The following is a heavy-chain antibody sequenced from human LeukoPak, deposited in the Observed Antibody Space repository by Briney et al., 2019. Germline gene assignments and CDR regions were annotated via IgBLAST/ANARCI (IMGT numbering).Heavy chain of an antibody. V-gene: IGHV1-2*02. Sequence: ASVKVSCKASGYTFTGYYVHWVRQAPGHGLEWMGWINPNSGDTNYAQKFQGRVTMTRDTSISTAYMELSSLRSDDTAVYYCARAIVVVDYGAQGTLVTVSS. CDR1: GYTFTGYY. J-gene: IGHJ4*02. CDR2: INPNSGDT. CDR3: ARAIVVVDY. D-gene: IGHD3-22*01.